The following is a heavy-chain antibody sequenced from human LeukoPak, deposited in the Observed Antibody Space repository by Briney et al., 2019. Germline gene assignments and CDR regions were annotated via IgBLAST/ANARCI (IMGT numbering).Heavy chain of an antibody. CDR3: TRDAASTVTGSFDY. J-gene: IGHJ4*02. V-gene: IGHV3-49*03. CDR1: GFTFGDYV. Sequence: PGGSLRLSCTASGFTFGDYVMSWFRQAPGKGLEWVGFIRSKAYGGTTEYAASVKGRFTISRDDSKSIAYLQMNSLKTEDTAVYYCTRDAASTVTGSFDYWGQGTLVTVSS. D-gene: IGHD4-17*01. CDR2: IRSKAYGGTT.